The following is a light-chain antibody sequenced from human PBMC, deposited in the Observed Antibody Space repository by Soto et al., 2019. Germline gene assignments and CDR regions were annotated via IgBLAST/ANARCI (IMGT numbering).Light chain of an antibody. V-gene: IGKV3-15*01. Sequence: EVVMTQSPAILSVSPGARATLSCRASQSVGINVAWYQQKPGQAPRLLIYGASTRATGSPDRFSAIVSATELTINFRSLLSEDGEVYDGQQYNDWPRTFGQGTKVEIK. CDR3: QQYNDWPRT. CDR1: QSVGIN. CDR2: GAS. J-gene: IGKJ1*01.